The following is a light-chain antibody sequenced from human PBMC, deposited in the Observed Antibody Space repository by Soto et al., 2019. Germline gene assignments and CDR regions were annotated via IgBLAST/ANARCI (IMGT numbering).Light chain of an antibody. J-gene: IGLJ2*01. Sequence: QSALTQPASVSGSPGQSITISCTGTSSDVGGYIYVSWYQQHPGKAPKLMIYDVSNRPSGVSNRFSGSKSGNTASLTISGLQAEDEAEYYCSSYTTSSPHVVFGGGTKVTVL. CDR1: SSDVGGYIY. CDR2: DVS. CDR3: SSYTTSSPHVV. V-gene: IGLV2-14*01.